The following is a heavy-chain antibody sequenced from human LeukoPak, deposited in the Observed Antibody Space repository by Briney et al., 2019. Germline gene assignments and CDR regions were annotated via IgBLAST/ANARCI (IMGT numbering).Heavy chain of an antibody. D-gene: IGHD5-24*01. CDR1: GGSISNKY. CDR3: ARLVVEMATIA. J-gene: IGHJ4*02. CDR2: VYYTRST. Sequence: SETLSLTCSLSGGSISNKYWSWIRQAPGKGLEWIGYVYYTRSTSYNPSLKSRVTISLDTSKNQFSLKLSSVTAADTAVYYCARLVVEMATIAWGQGTLVTVSS. V-gene: IGHV4-59*08.